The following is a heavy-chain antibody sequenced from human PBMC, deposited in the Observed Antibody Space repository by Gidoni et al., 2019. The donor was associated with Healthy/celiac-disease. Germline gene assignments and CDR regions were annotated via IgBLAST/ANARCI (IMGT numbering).Heavy chain of an antibody. CDR1: GFTFDDYA. J-gene: IGHJ4*02. Sequence: EVQLVESGGGLVQPGRSPRLSCAASGFTFDDYAMHWVLQAPGKGLEWVSGISWNSGSIGYADSVKGRFTISRDNAKNSLYLQMNSLRAEDTALYYCAKEGDSYGLDYWGQGTLVTVSS. CDR2: ISWNSGSI. CDR3: AKEGDSYGLDY. V-gene: IGHV3-9*01. D-gene: IGHD5-18*01.